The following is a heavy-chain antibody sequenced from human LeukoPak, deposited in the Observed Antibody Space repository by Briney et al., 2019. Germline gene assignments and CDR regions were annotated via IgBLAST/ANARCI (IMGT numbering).Heavy chain of an antibody. J-gene: IGHJ4*02. CDR3: ARHGIVDIVATIIDY. D-gene: IGHD5-12*01. Sequence: SETLSLTCTVSGGSISSSSYYWGWIRQPPGKGLEWIGSIYYSGSTYYNPSLKSRVTISVDTSKNQFSLKLSSVTAADTAVYYCARHGIVDIVATIIDYWGQGTLVTVSS. CDR2: IYYSGST. V-gene: IGHV4-39*01. CDR1: GGSISSSSYY.